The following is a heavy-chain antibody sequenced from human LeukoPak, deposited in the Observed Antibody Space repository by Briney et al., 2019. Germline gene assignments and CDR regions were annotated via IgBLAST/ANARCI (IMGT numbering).Heavy chain of an antibody. CDR1: GGTFSSYA. Sequence: SVNVSCRSSGGTFSSYAISWVRQAPGEGLEWMGGIIPIFGTANYAQKFQGRVTITADESTSTAYMELSSLRSEDTAVYYCAIEDSGVTSAYWGQGTLVTVSS. J-gene: IGHJ4*02. CDR2: IIPIFGTA. D-gene: IGHD3-10*01. V-gene: IGHV1-69*01. CDR3: AIEDSGVTSAY.